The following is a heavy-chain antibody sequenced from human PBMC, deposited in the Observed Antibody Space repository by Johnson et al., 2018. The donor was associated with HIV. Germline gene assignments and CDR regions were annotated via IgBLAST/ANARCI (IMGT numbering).Heavy chain of an antibody. Sequence: QVQLVESGGGLVKPGGSLRLSCAASGFSFSDYYMTWIRQAPGKGLEWVSGINWNGGSTGYADSVKGRFTISRDNAKKTLYLQMNSLRAEDTAVYYCARERIGYSSSGDAFEIWGQGTMVTVSS. J-gene: IGHJ3*02. CDR1: GFSFSDYY. D-gene: IGHD2-2*01. V-gene: IGHV3-11*04. CDR3: ARERIGYSSSGDAFEI. CDR2: INWNGGST.